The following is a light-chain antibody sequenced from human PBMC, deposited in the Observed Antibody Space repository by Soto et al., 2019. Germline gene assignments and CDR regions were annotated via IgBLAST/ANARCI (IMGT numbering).Light chain of an antibody. CDR3: QQYNNWPET. CDR1: QSVGRS. J-gene: IGKJ1*01. Sequence: IVMSQSPCTLSVSPGERATLSCRASQSVGRSLAWYQQKPGQAPRLLIYGTSARATGIPATFSGSGSGTEFTLTISSLQSEDFAVYYCQQYNNWPETFGQGTKVDIK. CDR2: GTS. V-gene: IGKV3-15*01.